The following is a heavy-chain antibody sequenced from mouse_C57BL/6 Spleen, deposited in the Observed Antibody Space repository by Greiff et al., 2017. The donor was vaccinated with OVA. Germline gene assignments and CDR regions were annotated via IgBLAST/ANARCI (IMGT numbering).Heavy chain of an antibody. CDR1: GFTFSDYG. CDR3: ARSYDYDEDYFDY. D-gene: IGHD2-4*01. CDR2: ISSGSSTI. V-gene: IGHV5-17*01. J-gene: IGHJ2*01. Sequence: EVKVEESGGGLVKPGGSLKLSCAASGFTFSDYGMHWVRQAPEKGLEWVAYISSGSSTIYYADTVKGRFTISRDNAKNTLFLQMTSLRSEDTAMYYCARSYDYDEDYFDYWGQGTTLTVSS.